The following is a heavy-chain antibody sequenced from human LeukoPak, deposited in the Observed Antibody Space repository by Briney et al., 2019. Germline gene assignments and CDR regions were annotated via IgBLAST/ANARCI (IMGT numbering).Heavy chain of an antibody. D-gene: IGHD4-17*01. Sequence: PGGSLRLSCAASGFTFSSYSMLWVRQAPGKGLEWVALISYDGSNKYYADSVKGRFTISRDNSKNTLYLQMNSLRAEDTAVYYCARDQAGGDYGLLDYWGQGTLVTVSS. CDR1: GFTFSSYS. CDR3: ARDQAGGDYGLLDY. J-gene: IGHJ4*02. V-gene: IGHV3-30-3*01. CDR2: ISYDGSNK.